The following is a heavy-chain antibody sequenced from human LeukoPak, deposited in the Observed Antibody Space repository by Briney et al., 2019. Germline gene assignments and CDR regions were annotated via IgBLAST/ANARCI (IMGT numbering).Heavy chain of an antibody. CDR3: AKRKRRIVVVVAASDY. CDR1: GFTFSSYA. V-gene: IGHV3-23*01. Sequence: GGSLRLSCAASGFTFSSYAMSWVRQAPGKGLEWVSDISGSGGSTYYADSVKGRFTISRDNSKNTLYLQMNSLRAEDTAVYYCAKRKRRIVVVVAASDYWGQGTLVTVSS. J-gene: IGHJ4*02. CDR2: ISGSGGST. D-gene: IGHD2-15*01.